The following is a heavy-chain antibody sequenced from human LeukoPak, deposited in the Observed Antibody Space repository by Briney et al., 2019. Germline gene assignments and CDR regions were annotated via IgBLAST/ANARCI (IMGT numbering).Heavy chain of an antibody. J-gene: IGHJ6*02. D-gene: IGHD3-3*01. CDR1: GFTFSSYS. CDR2: ISSSSSYI. V-gene: IGHV3-21*01. Sequence: GGSLRLSCAASGFTFSSYSMNWVRQAPGKGLEWVSSISSSSSYIYYADSVKGRFTISRDNAKNSLYLQMNSLRAEDTAVYYCARVVSLFGTGSFYYYYGMDVWGQGTTVTVSS. CDR3: ARVVSLFGTGSFYYYYGMDV.